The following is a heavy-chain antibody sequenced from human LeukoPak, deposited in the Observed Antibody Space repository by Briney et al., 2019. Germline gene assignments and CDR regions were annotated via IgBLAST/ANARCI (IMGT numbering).Heavy chain of an antibody. CDR1: GGSISSGSYY. Sequence: SQTLSLTCTVSGGSISSGSYYWSWIRQPAGKGLEWIGRIYTSGSTNYNPSLKSRVTISVDRSKNQFSLKLSSVTAADTAVYYCARAATSRGFGALDYWGQGTLVTVSS. CDR2: IYTSGST. V-gene: IGHV4-61*02. J-gene: IGHJ4*02. D-gene: IGHD3-16*01. CDR3: ARAATSRGFGALDY.